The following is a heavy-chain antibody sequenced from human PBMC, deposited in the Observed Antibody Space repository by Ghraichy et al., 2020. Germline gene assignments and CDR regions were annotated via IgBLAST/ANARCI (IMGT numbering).Heavy chain of an antibody. Sequence: ASVKVSCKASGYTFTGYYMHWVRQAPGQGLEWMGWINPNSGGTNYAQKFQGRVTMTRDTSISTAYMELSRLRSDDTAVYYCAPHPPLGSGSYVDYWGQGTLVTVSS. CDR3: APHPPLGSGSYVDY. J-gene: IGHJ4*02. V-gene: IGHV1-2*02. D-gene: IGHD3-10*01. CDR1: GYTFTGYY. CDR2: INPNSGGT.